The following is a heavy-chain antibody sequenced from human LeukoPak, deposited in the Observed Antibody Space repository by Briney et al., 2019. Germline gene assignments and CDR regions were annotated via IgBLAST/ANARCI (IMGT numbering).Heavy chain of an antibody. CDR2: ISSSSSTI. D-gene: IGHD4-23*01. CDR1: GFTFSSYS. J-gene: IGHJ4*02. CDR3: ARDSLYGGNDY. Sequence: GGSLRLSCAASGFTFSSYSMNWVRQAPGKGLEWVSYISSSSSTIYYADSVKGRFTISRDNAKNSLYLQMNSLRAEDTAVYYCARDSLYGGNDYWGQGTLVTVSS. V-gene: IGHV3-48*04.